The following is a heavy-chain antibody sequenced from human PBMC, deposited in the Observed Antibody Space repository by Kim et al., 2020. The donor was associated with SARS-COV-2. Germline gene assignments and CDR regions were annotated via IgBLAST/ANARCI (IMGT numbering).Heavy chain of an antibody. Sequence: SETLSLTCTVSGGSISSYYWSWIRQPPGKGLEWIGYIYYSGSTNYNPSLKSRVTISVDTSKNQFSLKLSSVTAADTAVYYCARGWGSTVTTKNLYFDLWGRGTLVTVST. J-gene: IGHJ2*01. CDR2: IYYSGST. V-gene: IGHV4-59*13. CDR3: ARGWGSTVTTKNLYFDL. D-gene: IGHD4-17*01. CDR1: GGSISSYY.